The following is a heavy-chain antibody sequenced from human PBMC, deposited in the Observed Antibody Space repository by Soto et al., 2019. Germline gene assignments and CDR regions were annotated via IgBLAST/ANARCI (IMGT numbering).Heavy chain of an antibody. J-gene: IGHJ6*02. V-gene: IGHV1-18*01. Sequence: QVQLVQSGAEVKKPGASVKVSCKASGYTFTSYGISWVRQAPGQGLEWMGWISAYNGNTNYAQKLQGRVTMTTDTSPSTAYMELRSLRSDDTAVYYGARDCALGEHYYYYGMDVWGQGTTVTVSS. D-gene: IGHD3-16*01. CDR1: GYTFTSYG. CDR3: ARDCALGEHYYYYGMDV. CDR2: ISAYNGNT.